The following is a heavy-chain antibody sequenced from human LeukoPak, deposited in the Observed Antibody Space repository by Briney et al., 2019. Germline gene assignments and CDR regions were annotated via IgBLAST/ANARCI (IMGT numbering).Heavy chain of an antibody. J-gene: IGHJ4*02. CDR2: IHYRGST. CDR3: ARHYDYGDYPLHY. D-gene: IGHD4-17*01. Sequence: ASETLSLTCTVSGGAISGYYWSWIRQRPGKGLEWIAYIHYRGSTNYNPSLKSRVTLSVDTTKNQISLKLSSVTAADTAVYYCARHYDYGDYPLHYWGQGTLVTVSS. CDR1: GGAISGYY. V-gene: IGHV4-59*08.